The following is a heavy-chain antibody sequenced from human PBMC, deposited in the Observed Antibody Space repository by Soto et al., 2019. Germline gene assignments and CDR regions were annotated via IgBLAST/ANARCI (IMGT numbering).Heavy chain of an antibody. CDR2: ISSSSGYI. CDR3: ARVRSYSYGQGYGMDV. D-gene: IGHD5-18*01. J-gene: IGHJ6*02. V-gene: IGHV3-11*06. Sequence: QVQLVESGGGLVKPGGSLRLSCAASGFTFSDYYMSWIRQAPGKGLEWVSYISSSSGYIYYADSVKGRFTISRDDAKNSLSLQMNSLRAEDTAVYYCARVRSYSYGQGYGMDVWGQGTTVTVSS. CDR1: GFTFSDYY.